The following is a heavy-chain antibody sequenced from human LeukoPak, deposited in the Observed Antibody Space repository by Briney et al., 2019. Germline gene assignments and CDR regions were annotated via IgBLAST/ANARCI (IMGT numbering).Heavy chain of an antibody. CDR1: GGSISSGDYY. CDR2: IYYSGST. J-gene: IGHJ6*04. V-gene: IGHV4-30-4*01. CDR3: ARDRHRVPLSMDV. Sequence: PSETLSLTCTVSGGSISSGDYYWSWIRQPPGKGLEWIGYIYYSGSTYYNPSLKSRVTISVDTSKNQFSLKLSSVTAADTAVYYCARDRHRVPLSMDVWGKGTTVTVSS.